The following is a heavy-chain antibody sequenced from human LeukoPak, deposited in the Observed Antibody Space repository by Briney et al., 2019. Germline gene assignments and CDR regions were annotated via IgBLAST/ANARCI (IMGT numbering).Heavy chain of an antibody. V-gene: IGHV4-59*01. J-gene: IGHJ6*03. D-gene: IGHD4-11*01. CDR1: DDSITMYY. CDR3: ARGRVSSSTWYSTSYYYFYMDV. CDR2: VGHTGST. Sequence: SETLSLTCSVSDDSITMYYWTWIRQPPGKGLEWIGYVGHTGSTNFNLSVIGRVSISRDTSKNLFSLRLRSVTAADKAVYFCARGRVSSSTWYSTSYYYFYMDVWGKGTTVTVSS.